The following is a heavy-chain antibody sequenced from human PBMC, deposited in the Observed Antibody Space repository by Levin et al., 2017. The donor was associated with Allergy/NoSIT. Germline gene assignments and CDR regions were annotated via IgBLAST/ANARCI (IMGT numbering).Heavy chain of an antibody. J-gene: IGHJ4*02. CDR2: IYYSVST. V-gene: IGHV4-31*03. CDR1: GGSISGGGYH. D-gene: IGHD2-2*03. Sequence: PSETLSLTCTVSGGSISGGGYHWTWIRQHPEKGLEWIGYIYYSVSTFYNPSLKSRLMISVDTSKNQFSLNVSSVTAADTAVYYCAREDGSTFDFWGQGALVTVAS. CDR3: AREDGSTFDF.